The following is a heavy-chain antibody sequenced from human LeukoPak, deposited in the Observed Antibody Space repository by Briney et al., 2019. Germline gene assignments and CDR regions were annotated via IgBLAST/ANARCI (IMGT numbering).Heavy chain of an antibody. J-gene: IGHJ4*02. D-gene: IGHD3-22*01. CDR1: GFTFSSYG. CDR2: IYSGGST. V-gene: IGHV3-66*01. Sequence: GRSLRLSCAASGFTFSSYGMHWVRQAPGKGLEWVSVIYSGGSTYYADSVKGRFTISRDNSKNTLYLQMNSLRAEDTAVYYCAGEVYYDSSGYSYFDYWGQGTLVTVSS. CDR3: AGEVYYDSSGYSYFDY.